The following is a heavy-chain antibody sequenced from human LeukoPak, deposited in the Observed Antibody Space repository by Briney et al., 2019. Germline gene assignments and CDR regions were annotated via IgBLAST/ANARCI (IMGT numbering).Heavy chain of an antibody. V-gene: IGHV4-61*05. D-gene: IGHD3-22*01. Sequence: PSETLSLTCTVSGGSIINSNYYWGWIRQPPGKGLEWIGYIYYSGSTNYNSSLKSRVTILVDMSKNQFSLKLSSVTAADTAVYYCARVTGYMIEDYFDSWGQGTLVTVSS. J-gene: IGHJ4*02. CDR3: ARVTGYMIEDYFDS. CDR2: IYYSGST. CDR1: GGSIINSNYY.